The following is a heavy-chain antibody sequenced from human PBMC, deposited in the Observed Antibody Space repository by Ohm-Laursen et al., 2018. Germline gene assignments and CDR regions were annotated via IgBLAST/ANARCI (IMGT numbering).Heavy chain of an antibody. CDR1: GFTFSSYA. J-gene: IGHJ4*02. CDR2: ISVSGGTT. V-gene: IGHV3-23*01. CDR3: AKGRQWELPLDY. Sequence: SLRLSCTASGFTFSSYAMSWVRQAPGKGLEWVSFISVSGGTTYYRDSVKGRFTISRDNSKNTLNLQMNTLRADDTAVYYCAKGRQWELPLDYWGQGTLVTVSS. D-gene: IGHD1-26*01.